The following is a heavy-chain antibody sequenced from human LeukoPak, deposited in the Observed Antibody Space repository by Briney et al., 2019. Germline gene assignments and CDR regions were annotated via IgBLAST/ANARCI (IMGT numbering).Heavy chain of an antibody. CDR3: ARDIYYDSSGHDY. D-gene: IGHD3-22*01. CDR1: RFTFSSYS. CDR2: ISSSSSYI. J-gene: IGHJ4*02. V-gene: IGHV3-21*01. Sequence: GGSLRLSCAASRFTFSSYSMNWVRQAPGKGLEWVSSISSSSSYIYYADSVKGRFTISRDNAKNSLYLQMNSLRAEDTAVYYCARDIYYDSSGHDYWGQGTLVTVSS.